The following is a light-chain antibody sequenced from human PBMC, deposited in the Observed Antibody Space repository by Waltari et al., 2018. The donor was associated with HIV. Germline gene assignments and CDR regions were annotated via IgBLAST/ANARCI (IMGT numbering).Light chain of an antibody. CDR2: DVS. J-gene: IGLJ3*02. Sequence: QSALTQPASVSGSPGQSITISCTGTSSDVGGYNYVSWYQQLPGKAPKLMIYDVSKRPSGVSSRLSGSKSGNTASLTISGLQAEDEADYYCSSYTSKSTWVFGGGTKLTVL. V-gene: IGLV2-14*01. CDR3: SSYTSKSTWV. CDR1: SSDVGGYNY.